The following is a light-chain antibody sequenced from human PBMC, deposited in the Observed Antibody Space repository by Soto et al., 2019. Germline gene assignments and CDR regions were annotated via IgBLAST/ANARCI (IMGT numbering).Light chain of an antibody. J-gene: IGKJ4*01. CDR1: QSVSSL. CDR2: DAS. Sequence: EIVLTQSPATLSLSPGERATLSCRASQSVSSLLAWYQQKSGQPPRLLISDASNRATGVPARFSGSGSGTDFTIIISSLEPEDVAVYYCQQRSNWPLSFGGGTKVEI. CDR3: QQRSNWPLS. V-gene: IGKV3-11*01.